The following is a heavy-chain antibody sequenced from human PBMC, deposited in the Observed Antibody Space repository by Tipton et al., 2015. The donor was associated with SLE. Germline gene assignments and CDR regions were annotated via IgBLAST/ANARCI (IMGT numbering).Heavy chain of an antibody. Sequence: TLSLTCTVSGDSITSITRTNWWSWVRQPPGKGLEWIGEIFHSGSTNYRPSLKSRVIISVDKSKNQFSLKLTSVTAADTAVYYCARHVGVAYYYAMDVWGQGTTVVISS. D-gene: IGHD2-15*01. CDR2: IFHSGST. J-gene: IGHJ6*02. CDR1: GDSITSITRTNW. V-gene: IGHV4-4*02. CDR3: ARHVGVAYYYAMDV.